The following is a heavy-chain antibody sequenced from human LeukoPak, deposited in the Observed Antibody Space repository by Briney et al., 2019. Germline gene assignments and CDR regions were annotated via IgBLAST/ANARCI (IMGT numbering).Heavy chain of an antibody. CDR3: ARATVVTESENDY. J-gene: IGHJ4*02. CDR1: GYTFTSYY. D-gene: IGHD4-23*01. CDR2: ISAYNGNT. V-gene: IGHV1-18*04. Sequence: ASVKVSCKASGYTFTSYYMHWVRQAPGQGLEWMGWISAYNGNTNYAQKLQGRVTMTTDTSTSTAYMELRSLRSDDTAVYYCARATVVTESENDYWGQGTLVTVSS.